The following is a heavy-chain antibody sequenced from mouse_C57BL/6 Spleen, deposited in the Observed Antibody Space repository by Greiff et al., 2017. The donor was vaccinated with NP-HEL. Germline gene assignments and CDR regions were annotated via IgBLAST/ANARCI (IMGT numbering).Heavy chain of an antibody. D-gene: IGHD2-4*01. Sequence: QVHVKQPGAELVKPGASVKMSCKASGYTFTSYWITWVKQRPGQGLEWIGDIYPGSGSTNYNEKFKSKATLTVDTSSSTAYMQLSSLTSEDSAVYYCASPSDYDGYYYAMDYWGQGTSVTVSS. CDR1: GYTFTSYW. V-gene: IGHV1-55*01. J-gene: IGHJ4*01. CDR2: IYPGSGST. CDR3: ASPSDYDGYYYAMDY.